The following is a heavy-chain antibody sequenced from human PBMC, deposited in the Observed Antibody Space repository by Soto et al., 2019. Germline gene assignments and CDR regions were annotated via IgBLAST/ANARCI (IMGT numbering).Heavy chain of an antibody. J-gene: IGHJ6*02. CDR2: IIPNSVGA. D-gene: IGHD2-2*01. CDR3: ARDPDIVVVQPNRALITSYGMDV. CDR1: GGTFSSYA. V-gene: IGHV1-2*04. Sequence: ASVKVCCKASGGTFSSYAISWVRQAPGQGLEWMGGIIPNSVGANYAQKFPGWVTMTGXTSISTAYMELSTLRSDDTAVYYCARDPDIVVVQPNRALITSYGMDVWRQGTTVTVSS.